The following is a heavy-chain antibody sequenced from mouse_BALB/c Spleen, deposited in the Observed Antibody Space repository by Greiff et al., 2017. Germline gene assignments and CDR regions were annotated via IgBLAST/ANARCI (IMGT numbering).Heavy chain of an antibody. D-gene: IGHD4-1*01. V-gene: IGHV7-1*02. CDR3: ARNWVAMDY. Sequence: EVKVVESGGGLVQPGGSLRLSCATSGFTFSGFYMEWVRQPPGKRLEWIAASRNKANDYTTEYSASVKGRFIVSRDTSQSILYLQMNALRAEDTAIYYCARNWVAMDYWGQGTSVTVSS. CDR2: SRNKANDYTT. J-gene: IGHJ4*01. CDR1: GFTFSGFY.